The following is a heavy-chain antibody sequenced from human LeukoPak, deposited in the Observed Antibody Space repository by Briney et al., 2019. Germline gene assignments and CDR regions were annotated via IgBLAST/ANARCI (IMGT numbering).Heavy chain of an antibody. J-gene: IGHJ5*01. D-gene: IGHD6-6*01. CDR2: IYYSGSN. CDR3: ARDHLGSARFNWFDP. CDR1: GGSISSSSYY. V-gene: IGHV4-39*06. Sequence: SETLSLTCIISGGSISSSSYYWGWIRQPPGKGLDWIWSIYYSGSNYYNPSPKSRVTISVDKSKNQFALKLSSVTAADTAVYYCARDHLGSARFNWFDPWGQGTLVTVSS.